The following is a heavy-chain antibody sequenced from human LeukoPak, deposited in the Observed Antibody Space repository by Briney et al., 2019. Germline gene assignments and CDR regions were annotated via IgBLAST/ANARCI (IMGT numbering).Heavy chain of an antibody. CDR2: IIPIFGTA. CDR1: GGTFSSYA. V-gene: IGHV1-69*13. J-gene: IGHJ6*02. D-gene: IGHD2-15*01. Sequence: ASVKVSCKASGGTFSSYAISWVRQAPGQGLEWMGGIIPIFGTANYAQKFRGRVTITADESTSTAYMELSSLRSEDTAVYYCARERYCSGGSCYLDYYGMDVWGQGTTVTVSS. CDR3: ARERYCSGGSCYLDYYGMDV.